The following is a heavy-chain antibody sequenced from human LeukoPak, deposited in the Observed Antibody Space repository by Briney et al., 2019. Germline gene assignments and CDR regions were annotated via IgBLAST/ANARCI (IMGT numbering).Heavy chain of an antibody. J-gene: IGHJ4*02. D-gene: IGHD3-3*01. V-gene: IGHV4-39*01. CDR3: ARRGGSITIFD. CDR2: IYYSGST. CDR1: GGSISSSSYY. Sequence: SETLSLTCTVSGGSISSSSYYRGWIRQPPGKGLEWIGSIYYSGSTYYNPSLKSRVTISVDTSKNQFSLKLSSVTAADTAVYYCARRGGSITIFDWGQGTLVTVSS.